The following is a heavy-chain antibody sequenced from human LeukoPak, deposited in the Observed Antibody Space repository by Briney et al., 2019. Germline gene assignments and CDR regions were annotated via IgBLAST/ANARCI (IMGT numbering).Heavy chain of an antibody. CDR3: AKVIGNDFWSGYHIDY. J-gene: IGHJ4*02. CDR2: ISSSSDII. D-gene: IGHD3-3*01. V-gene: IGHV3-48*01. CDR1: GFTFSTYS. Sequence: QAGGSLRLSCAASGFTFSTYSMNWVRQAPGKGLEWVSYISSSSDIIYYADSVKGRFTISRDNSKNTLFLQMDSLRGEDTAIYYCAKVIGNDFWSGYHIDYWGQGTLVTVSS.